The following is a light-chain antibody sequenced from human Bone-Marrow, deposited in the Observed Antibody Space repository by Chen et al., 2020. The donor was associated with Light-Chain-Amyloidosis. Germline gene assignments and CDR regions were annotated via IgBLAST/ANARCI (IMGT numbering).Light chain of an antibody. CDR1: SGDVGTYKY. V-gene: IGLV2-14*01. CDR2: AVS. CDR3: SSFTSSSSYV. J-gene: IGLJ1*01. Sequence: QSAMTQPASVSGSPGQSLTISCTGTSGDVGTYKYVALYQQHPGKAPKVMIYAVSNRPSGVSNRVSGSKSGNPASLTISGLQAEDEADYYCSSFTSSSSYVFGPGSKVTVL.